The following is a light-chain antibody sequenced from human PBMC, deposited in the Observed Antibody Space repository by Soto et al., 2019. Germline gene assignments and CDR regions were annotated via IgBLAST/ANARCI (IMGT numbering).Light chain of an antibody. CDR1: QSISSY. V-gene: IGKV1-39*01. Sequence: DIQMTQSPSSLSPSVGARVTITCRASQSISSYLNWYQQKPGKAPKLLIYAASSLQSGVPSRFSGSGSGTDFTLTISSLQPEDFATYYCQQSYSFGPGTKVDIK. CDR2: AAS. CDR3: QQSYS. J-gene: IGKJ3*01.